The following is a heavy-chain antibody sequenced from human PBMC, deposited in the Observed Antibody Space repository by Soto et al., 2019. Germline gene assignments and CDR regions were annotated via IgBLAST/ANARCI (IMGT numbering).Heavy chain of an antibody. V-gene: IGHV4-31*03. CDR1: GGSISSGGYY. CDR3: ARANCTNGVCYTGDYFDY. J-gene: IGHJ4*02. D-gene: IGHD2-8*01. Sequence: PSETLSLTCTVSGGSISSGGYYWSWIRQHPGKGLEWIGYIYYSGSTYYNPSLKSRVTISVDTSKNQFSLKLSSVTAADTAVYYCARANCTNGVCYTGDYFDYWGQGTLVTVS. CDR2: IYYSGST.